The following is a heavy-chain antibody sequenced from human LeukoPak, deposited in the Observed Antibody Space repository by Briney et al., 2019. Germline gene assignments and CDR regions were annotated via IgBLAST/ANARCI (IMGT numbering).Heavy chain of an antibody. CDR2: ITHSGST. CDR3: ARGVLSLRYYYYYMDV. CDR1: GGSFSGYY. J-gene: IGHJ6*03. D-gene: IGHD2/OR15-2a*01. V-gene: IGHV4-34*01. Sequence: SDTLSLTCAVYGGSFSGYYWSWIPQPPGKGLEWIGEITHSGSTNYNPSLKSRVTISVDTSKNQFSLKLSSVTAADTAVCYCARGVLSLRYYYYYMDVWGKGTTVTVSS.